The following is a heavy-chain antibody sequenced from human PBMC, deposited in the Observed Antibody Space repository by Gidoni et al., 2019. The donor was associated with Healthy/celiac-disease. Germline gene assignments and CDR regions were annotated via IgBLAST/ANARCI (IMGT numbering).Heavy chain of an antibody. CDR1: GFTFSDYY. CDR2: ISSSGSTI. CDR3: ARYQDYYYDSSGYYQSTEFDY. D-gene: IGHD3-22*01. V-gene: IGHV3-11*01. Sequence: QVQLVESGGGLVKPGGSLRLSCAASGFTFSDYYMSWISQAPGKGLEWVSYISSSGSTIYYADSVKGRFTISRDNAKNSLYLQMNSLRAEDTAVYYCARYQDYYYDSSGYYQSTEFDYWGQGTLVTVSS. J-gene: IGHJ4*02.